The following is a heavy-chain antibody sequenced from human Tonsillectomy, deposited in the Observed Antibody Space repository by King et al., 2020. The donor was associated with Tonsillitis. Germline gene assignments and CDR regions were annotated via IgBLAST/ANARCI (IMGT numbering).Heavy chain of an antibody. V-gene: IGHV4-31*03. CDR2: IYYSGST. D-gene: IGHD3-22*01. CDR3: ARDHSSGYFERAFDI. CDR1: GGSISSGGYY. Sequence: VPLQESGPGLVKPSQTLSLTCTVSGGSISSGGYYWSWIRQHPGKGLEWIGYIYYSGSTYYNPSLKSRVTISVETSKNPFSLKLSSVTAADTAVYYCARDHSSGYFERAFDIWGQGTMVTVSS. J-gene: IGHJ3*02.